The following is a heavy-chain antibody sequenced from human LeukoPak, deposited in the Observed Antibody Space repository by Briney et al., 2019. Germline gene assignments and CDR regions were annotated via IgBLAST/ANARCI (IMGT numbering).Heavy chain of an antibody. CDR2: IRSKAYGGTT. CDR1: GFTFGDYA. CDR3: TIPLDIVVVPAALGY. Sequence: GGSLRLSCTASGFTFGDYAMSWFRRAPGKGLECVGFIRSKAYGGTTEYAASVKGIFTISRDDSKSIAYLQMNSLKTEDTAVYYCTIPLDIVVVPAALGYWGQGTLVTVSS. D-gene: IGHD2-2*01. J-gene: IGHJ4*02. V-gene: IGHV3-49*03.